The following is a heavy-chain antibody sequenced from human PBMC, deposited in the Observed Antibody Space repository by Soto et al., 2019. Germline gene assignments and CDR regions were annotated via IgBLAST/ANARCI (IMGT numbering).Heavy chain of an antibody. V-gene: IGHV4-31*03. D-gene: IGHD1-1*01. Sequence: QVQLQESGPGQVKPSQTLSLTCTVSGGSVNSGGYHWSWIRQHPGKGLEWIGDIYYSGSTSYNPSLKSRVTISIDTSTNHFSLHLSALTAADTAVYYCARAPIPNWNYYGMDVWGQGTTVTVSS. CDR1: GGSVNSGGYH. J-gene: IGHJ6*02. CDR3: ARAPIPNWNYYGMDV. CDR2: IYYSGST.